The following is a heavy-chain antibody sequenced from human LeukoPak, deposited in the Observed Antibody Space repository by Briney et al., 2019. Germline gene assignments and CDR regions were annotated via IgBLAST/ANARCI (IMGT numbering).Heavy chain of an antibody. Sequence: PSETLSLTCTVSGGSISSRSYYWGWIRQPPGKGLEWIGNIYYSGSTNYNASLESRVTISVDTSKNQFSLKLSSVTAADAAVYYCARENRGYSNYYYYYYMDVWGKGTTVTVSS. V-gene: IGHV4-39*07. CDR2: IYYSGST. D-gene: IGHD5-18*01. CDR1: GGSISSRSYY. J-gene: IGHJ6*03. CDR3: ARENRGYSNYYYYYYMDV.